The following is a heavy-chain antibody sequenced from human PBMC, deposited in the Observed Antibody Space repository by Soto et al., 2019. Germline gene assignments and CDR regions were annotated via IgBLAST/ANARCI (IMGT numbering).Heavy chain of an antibody. CDR1: GGSISSYY. V-gene: IGHV4-59*01. Sequence: QVQLQESGPGLVKPSETLSLTCTVSGGSISSYYWSWIRQPPGKGLEWIGYIYYSGSTNYNPSLKCRVTRSVDTSKNQFSLKLSSVTAADTAVYYCARRGYSGYDRFHYGMDVWGQGTTVTVSS. J-gene: IGHJ6*02. CDR2: IYYSGST. D-gene: IGHD5-12*01. CDR3: ARRGYSGYDRFHYGMDV.